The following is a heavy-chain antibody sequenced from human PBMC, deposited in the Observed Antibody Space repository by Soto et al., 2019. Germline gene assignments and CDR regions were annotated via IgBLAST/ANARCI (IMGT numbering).Heavy chain of an antibody. D-gene: IGHD6-19*01. V-gene: IGHV4-59*08. J-gene: IGHJ4*02. Sequence: SETLSLTCTVSGGSISSYYWSWIRQPPGKGLEWIGYIYYSGSTNYNPSLKSRVTISVDTSKNQFSLKLSSVTAADTAVYYCARSSRAVAGKDWGQGTLVTVSS. CDR1: GGSISSYY. CDR2: IYYSGST. CDR3: ARSSRAVAGKD.